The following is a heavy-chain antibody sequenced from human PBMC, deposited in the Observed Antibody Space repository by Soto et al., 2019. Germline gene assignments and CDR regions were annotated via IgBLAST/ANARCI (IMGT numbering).Heavy chain of an antibody. V-gene: IGHV1-18*04. CDR2: ISAYNGNT. CDR3: ARSSARGSHGQYDNGMDV. D-gene: IGHD2-8*01. J-gene: IGHJ6*02. CDR1: GYIFTNYG. Sequence: QDHLVQSGPEVKKPGASVKVSCKASGYIFTNYGINWVRQAPGQGLEWMGWISAYNGNTNFAQTVQGRLTMTTDTSTATSYMELRSLTYVDTAVSFCARSSARGSHGQYDNGMDVWGQGTTVTVSS.